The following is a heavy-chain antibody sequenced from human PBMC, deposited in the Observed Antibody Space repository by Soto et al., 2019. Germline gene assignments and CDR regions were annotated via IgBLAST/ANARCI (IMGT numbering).Heavy chain of an antibody. CDR1: GFAFSSYA. J-gene: IGHJ4*02. V-gene: IGHV3-30-3*01. CDR3: ARDQIPGPPDYCDY. Sequence: QVQLVEAGGAVVQPGRSLRLSCAASGFAFSSYAMHWVRQAPGKGLEWVAVISYNGDTTYYAESVKGRFTISRDNSKNTLYLQMNSLRAEDTAVYYCARDQIPGPPDYCDYWGQGTLVTDSS. CDR2: ISYNGDTT.